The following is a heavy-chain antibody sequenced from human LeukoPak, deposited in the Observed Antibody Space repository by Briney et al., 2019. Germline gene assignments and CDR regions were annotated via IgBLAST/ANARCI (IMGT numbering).Heavy chain of an antibody. CDR2: IIPIFGTA. CDR1: GGTFSSYA. Sequence: VASVKVSCKASGGTFSSYAISWVRQAPGQGLEWMGGIIPIFGTANYAQKFQGRVTITTDESTSTAYMELSSLRSEDTAVYYCASYYYDSSGYYSAFDIWGQGTMVTVSS. J-gene: IGHJ3*02. CDR3: ASYYYDSSGYYSAFDI. D-gene: IGHD3-22*01. V-gene: IGHV1-69*05.